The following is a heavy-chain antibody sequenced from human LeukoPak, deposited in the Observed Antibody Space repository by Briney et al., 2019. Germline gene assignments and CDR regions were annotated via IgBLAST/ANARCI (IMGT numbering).Heavy chain of an antibody. V-gene: IGHV3-30-3*01. J-gene: IGHJ3*02. Sequence: GGSLRLSCAASGFTFSSYAMHWVRQAPGKGLEWVAVISYDGSNKYYADSVKGRFTISRDNSKNTLYLQMNSLRAEDTAVYYCARDFWGLGSYYYDSSGYRGAFDIWGQGTMVTVSS. D-gene: IGHD3-22*01. CDR1: GFTFSSYA. CDR3: ARDFWGLGSYYYDSSGYRGAFDI. CDR2: ISYDGSNK.